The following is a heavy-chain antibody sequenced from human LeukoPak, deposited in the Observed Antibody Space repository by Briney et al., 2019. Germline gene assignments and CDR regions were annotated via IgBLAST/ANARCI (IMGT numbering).Heavy chain of an antibody. J-gene: IGHJ4*02. CDR2: VSISSGTI. Sequence: GSLRLSCAASGFTFTGHNMNWVRQAPGKGLEWISFVSISSGTIYYADSVKGRFSISRDNAKSSLDLQMNSLRAEDTAVYYCARDCDSSSCSDYWGQGTLVTVSS. D-gene: IGHD6-13*01. CDR3: ARDCDSSSCSDY. V-gene: IGHV3-48*04. CDR1: GFTFTGHN.